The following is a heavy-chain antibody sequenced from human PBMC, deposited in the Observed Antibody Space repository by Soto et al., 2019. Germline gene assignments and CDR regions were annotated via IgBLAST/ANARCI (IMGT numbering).Heavy chain of an antibody. D-gene: IGHD6-19*01. J-gene: IGHJ3*02. CDR2: ISGSGGST. CDR3: ANTHQCLHAFDI. CDR1: GFTFSSYS. Sequence: EVQLLESGGGLVQPGGSLRLSCAASGFTFSSYSMSWVRQAPGKGLEWVSAISGSGGSTYYADSVKGRFTISRGNSKNTSYLQMSSLRAEDTAVYYCANTHQCLHAFDIWGQATMVAVSS. V-gene: IGHV3-23*01.